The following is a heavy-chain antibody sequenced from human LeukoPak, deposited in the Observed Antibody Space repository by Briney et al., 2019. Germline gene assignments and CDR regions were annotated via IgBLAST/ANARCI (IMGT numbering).Heavy chain of an antibody. D-gene: IGHD2-8*01. J-gene: IGHJ4*02. CDR1: GFTYSSYA. CDR2: LSGSGNSR. CDR3: ARDVNGGY. Sequence: GGSLRLSCAASGFTYSSYAMTWVRQSPGKGLEWVSTLSGSGNSRYYADSVQGRFTISGDNFKNTLYLQMNSLRVEDTAVYYCARDVNGGYWGQGTLVTVSS. V-gene: IGHV3-23*01.